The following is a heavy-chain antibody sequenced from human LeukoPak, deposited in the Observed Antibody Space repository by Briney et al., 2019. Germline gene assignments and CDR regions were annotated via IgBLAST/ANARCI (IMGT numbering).Heavy chain of an antibody. CDR3: AKTKLDWLLFDF. Sequence: PSETLSLTCSVSGGSISTSNYYWVWIRQSPEKGLEWIGSIFHNGSAFYSPSLQSRVTMSLDTSKSQFYLRLTSVTAADTALYYCAKTKLDWLLFDFWGQGILVTVSS. V-gene: IGHV4-39*07. CDR2: IFHNGSA. CDR1: GGSISTSNYY. J-gene: IGHJ4*02. D-gene: IGHD3-9*01.